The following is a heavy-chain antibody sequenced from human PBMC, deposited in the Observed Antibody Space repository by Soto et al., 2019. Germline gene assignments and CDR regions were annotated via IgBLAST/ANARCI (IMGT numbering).Heavy chain of an antibody. CDR2: IKSKTDGGTT. Sequence: GGSLRLSCAASGFTFSNAWMSWVRQAPGKGLEWVGRIKSKTDGGTTDYAAPVKGRFTISRDDSKNMLYLQMNSLKTEDTAVYYCTPEPLAAVAADAFDIWGQGTMVTVSS. D-gene: IGHD6-19*01. CDR1: GFTFSNAW. J-gene: IGHJ3*02. CDR3: TPEPLAAVAADAFDI. V-gene: IGHV3-15*01.